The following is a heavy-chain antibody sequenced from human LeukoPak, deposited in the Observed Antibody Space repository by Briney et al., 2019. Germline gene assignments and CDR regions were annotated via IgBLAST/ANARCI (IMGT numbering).Heavy chain of an antibody. V-gene: IGHV4-34*01. D-gene: IGHD3-10*01. CDR2: ISHSGSS. Sequence: SETLSLTCAVHGGPFRGFFWSWIRQAPGKGLEWIGEISHSGSSNYNPSLKSRITISVDTFKNQFSLKLSSVTAADTAVYYCARGLRNVDSYGSGSYYTFDYWGQGTLVTVSS. J-gene: IGHJ4*02. CDR3: ARGLRNVDSYGSGSYYTFDY. CDR1: GGPFRGFF.